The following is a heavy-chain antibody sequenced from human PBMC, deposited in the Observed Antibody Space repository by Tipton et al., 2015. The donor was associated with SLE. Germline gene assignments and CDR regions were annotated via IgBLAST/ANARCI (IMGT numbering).Heavy chain of an antibody. CDR2: IRSKTNNYAT. V-gene: IGHV3-73*01. Sequence: SLRLSCAPSGFTFSGSSMHWVRQASGKGLEWVGRIRSKTNNYATAYSASVKGRFTISRDDSENSLYLQMNSLKTEDTAVYYCGRDRGGGYFDYWGQGTLVTVSS. D-gene: IGHD1-14*01. CDR3: GRDRGGGYFDY. CDR1: GFTFSGSS. J-gene: IGHJ4*02.